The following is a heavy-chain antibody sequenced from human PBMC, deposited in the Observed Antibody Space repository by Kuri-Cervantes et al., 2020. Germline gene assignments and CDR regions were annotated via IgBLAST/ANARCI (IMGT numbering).Heavy chain of an antibody. CDR1: GFTFDDYS. CDR2: INWNGGST. CDR3: ARGLKVDYYYDSSGHGV. Sequence: GESRKISCAASGFTFDDYSMSWVRQAPGKGLEWVSGINWNGGSTGYAVSVKGRFTISRDNAKNSLYLQMNSLRAEDTAIYYCARGLKVDYYYDSSGHGVWGKGTTVTVSS. D-gene: IGHD3-22*01. V-gene: IGHV3-20*04. J-gene: IGHJ6*04.